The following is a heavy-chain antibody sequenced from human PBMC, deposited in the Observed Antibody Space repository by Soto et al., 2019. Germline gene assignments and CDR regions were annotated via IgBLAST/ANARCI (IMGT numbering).Heavy chain of an antibody. CDR2: ISYDGSNK. CDR3: PRSPRYIVVVVAATRPLDY. V-gene: IGHV3-30-3*01. D-gene: IGHD2-15*01. CDR1: GFTFSSYA. Sequence: QVQLVESGGGVVQPGRSLRLSCAASGFTFSSYAMHWVRQAPGKGLEWVAVISYDGSNKYYADSVKGRFTISRDNSKNTLYLQMNSLRAEDTAVYYCPRSPRYIVVVVAATRPLDYWGQGTLVTVSS. J-gene: IGHJ4*02.